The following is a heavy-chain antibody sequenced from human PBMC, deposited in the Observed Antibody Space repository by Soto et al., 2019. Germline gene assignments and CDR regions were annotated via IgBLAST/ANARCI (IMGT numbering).Heavy chain of an antibody. CDR1: GGTFSSYA. Sequence: SVKVSCKASGGTFSSYAISWVRQAPGQGLEWMGGIIPIFGTANYAQKFQGRVTITADESTSTAYMELSSLRSEDTAVYYCARRGYSGYETAYYYGMDVWGQGTTVTVSS. CDR3: ARRGYSGYETAYYYGMDV. J-gene: IGHJ6*02. V-gene: IGHV1-69*13. D-gene: IGHD5-12*01. CDR2: IIPIFGTA.